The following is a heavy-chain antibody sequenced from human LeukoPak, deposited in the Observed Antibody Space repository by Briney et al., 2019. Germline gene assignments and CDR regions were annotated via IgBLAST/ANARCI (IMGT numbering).Heavy chain of an antibody. Sequence: GGSLRLSCAASGFIFRNYAMSWVRQAPGKGLEWVSAITGSGDTTYYADSVKGRFTVSRDNSKNTLNVEMNTLRAEDTAVYYCAKWGDYDILTGYYVSDFWGQGTLATVSS. CDR2: ITGSGDTT. J-gene: IGHJ4*02. V-gene: IGHV3-23*01. CDR3: AKWGDYDILTGYYVSDF. CDR1: GFIFRNYA. D-gene: IGHD3-9*01.